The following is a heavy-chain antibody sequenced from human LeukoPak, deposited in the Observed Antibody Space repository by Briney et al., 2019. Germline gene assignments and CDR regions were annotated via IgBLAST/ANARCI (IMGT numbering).Heavy chain of an antibody. Sequence: PSETLSLTCTVSGGSISSYYWSWIRQPPGKGLEWIGYIYYSGSTNYNPSLKSRVTISVDTSKNQFSLKLSSVTAADTAVYYCARQALRYGDYVGAFDIWGQGTMVTVSS. CDR2: IYYSGST. J-gene: IGHJ3*02. D-gene: IGHD4-17*01. CDR3: ARQALRYGDYVGAFDI. V-gene: IGHV4-59*08. CDR1: GGSISSYY.